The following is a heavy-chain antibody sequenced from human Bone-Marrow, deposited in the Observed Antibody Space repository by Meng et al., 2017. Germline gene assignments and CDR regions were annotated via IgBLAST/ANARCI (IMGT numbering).Heavy chain of an antibody. J-gene: IGHJ4*02. CDR3: ARVETATTNPYFDY. CDR2: IYYSGST. Sequence: QWQLQESGPGLVKPSQTLSLTCTVSGGSISSGDYYWSWIRQPPARVLEWIGYIYYSGSTYYNPSLRSRVTISVDTSKNQFSLILTSVTAADTAVYFCARVETATTNPYFDYWGQGTLVTVSS. D-gene: IGHD5-24*01. V-gene: IGHV4-30-4*01. CDR1: GGSISSGDYY.